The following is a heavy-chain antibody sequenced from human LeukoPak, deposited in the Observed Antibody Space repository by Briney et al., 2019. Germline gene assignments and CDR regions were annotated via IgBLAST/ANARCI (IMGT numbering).Heavy chain of an antibody. V-gene: IGHV4-59*11. Sequence: SETLSLTCAVSGGSISSHYWSWIRQPPGKGLEWIGYIYYSGNTYYRPSLHSRVTISVDTSKNHFSLKLTSVTAADTAVYYCARLLDNDSSGYPDTFDIWGQGTMVTVSS. CDR1: GGSISSHY. J-gene: IGHJ3*02. CDR3: ARLLDNDSSGYPDTFDI. CDR2: IYYSGNT. D-gene: IGHD3-22*01.